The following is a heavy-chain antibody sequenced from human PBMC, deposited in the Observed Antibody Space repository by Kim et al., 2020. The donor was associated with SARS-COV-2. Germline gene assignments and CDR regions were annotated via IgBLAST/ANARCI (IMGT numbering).Heavy chain of an antibody. V-gene: IGHV3-49*03. D-gene: IGHD2-21*02. CDR3: TRDPGDALDY. Sequence: GGSLRLSCTASGFTFSGYAMNWFRQAPGKGLEWVGCIRSKAYGGTTEYAASVKGRFTISRDDSKSIAYLQMNSLKTEDTAVYYCTRDPGDALDYWGQGTLVTVSS. CDR2: IRSKAYGGTT. CDR1: GFTFSGYA. J-gene: IGHJ4*02.